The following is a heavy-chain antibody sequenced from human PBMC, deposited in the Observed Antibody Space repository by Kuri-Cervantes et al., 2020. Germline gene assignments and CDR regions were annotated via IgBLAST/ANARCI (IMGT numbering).Heavy chain of an antibody. CDR1: GFTFSSYA. CDR3: ARDRGVYCSGGSCSVPGGY. D-gene: IGHD2-15*01. Sequence: ETLSLTCAASGFTFSSYAMSWVRQAPGKGLEWVSAISGSGGSTYYADSVKGRFTISRDNSKNTLYLQMNSLRAEDTAVYYCARDRGVYCSGGSCSVPGGYWGQGTLVTVSS. J-gene: IGHJ4*02. V-gene: IGHV3-23*01. CDR2: ISGSGGST.